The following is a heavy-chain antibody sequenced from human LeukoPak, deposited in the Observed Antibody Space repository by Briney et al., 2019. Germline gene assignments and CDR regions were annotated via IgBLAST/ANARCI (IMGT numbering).Heavy chain of an antibody. D-gene: IGHD3-22*01. Sequence: GASVKLSCKASGYTFTSYGISWVRQAPGQGLEWMGWISAYNGNTNYAQKLQGRVTMTTDTSTSTAYMELRSLRSDDTAVYYCARDRDSSGYYPTTNWFDPWGQGTLVTVSS. J-gene: IGHJ5*02. V-gene: IGHV1-18*01. CDR2: ISAYNGNT. CDR1: GYTFTSYG. CDR3: ARDRDSSGYYPTTNWFDP.